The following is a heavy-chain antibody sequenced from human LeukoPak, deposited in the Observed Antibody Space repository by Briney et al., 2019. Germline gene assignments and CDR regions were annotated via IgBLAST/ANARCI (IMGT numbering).Heavy chain of an antibody. CDR3: ARELGYDSSGYYYGEFDY. CDR2: IYTSGST. D-gene: IGHD3-22*01. J-gene: IGHJ4*02. Sequence: SETLSLTCAVYGGSFSGYYWSWIRQPAGKGLEWIGRIYTSGSTNYNPSLKSRVTMSVDTSKNQFSLKLSSVTAADTAVYYCARELGYDSSGYYYGEFDYWGQGTLVTVSS. CDR1: GGSFSGYY. V-gene: IGHV4-4*07.